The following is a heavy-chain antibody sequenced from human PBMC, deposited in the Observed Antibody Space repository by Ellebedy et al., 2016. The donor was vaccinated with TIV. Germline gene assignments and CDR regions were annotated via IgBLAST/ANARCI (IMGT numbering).Heavy chain of an antibody. CDR3: ARDLVPTYYYDSSGYFIEGYYGMDV. Sequence: GESLKISCAASGFTFSSYWMSWVRQAPGKGLEWVANIKQDGSEKYYVDSVKGRFTISRDNAKNSLYLQMNSLRAEDTAVYYCARDLVPTYYYDSSGYFIEGYYGMDVWGQGTTVTVSS. CDR2: IKQDGSEK. J-gene: IGHJ6*02. D-gene: IGHD3-22*01. CDR1: GFTFSSYW. V-gene: IGHV3-7*01.